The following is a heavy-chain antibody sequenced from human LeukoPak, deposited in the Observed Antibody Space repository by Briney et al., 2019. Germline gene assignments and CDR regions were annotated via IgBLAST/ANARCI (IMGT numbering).Heavy chain of an antibody. CDR2: ISGSGGST. CDR3: AKGRTGQNWFDP. CDR1: GFTFSSYA. Sequence: PGGSLRLSRAASGFTFSSYAMSWVRQAPGKGLEWASAISGSGGSTYYADSVKGRFTISRDNSKNTLYLQMNSLRAEDTAVYYCAKGRTGQNWFDPWGQGTLVTVSS. D-gene: IGHD1-14*01. V-gene: IGHV3-23*01. J-gene: IGHJ5*02.